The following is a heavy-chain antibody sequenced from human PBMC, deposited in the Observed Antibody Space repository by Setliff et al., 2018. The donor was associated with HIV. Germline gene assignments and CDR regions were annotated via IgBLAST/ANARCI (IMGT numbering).Heavy chain of an antibody. J-gene: IGHJ4*02. Sequence: SGPTLVNPTQTLTLTCTCSGFSLNTGGVGVGWIRQPPGKALEWLSLIYWDDDKRYSPSLKSRLTITKDTSKNQVVLTMTNMDPVDTATYFCAHISRVAYVNIKYYFDYWGQGTLVTVSS. CDR2: IYWDDDK. CDR1: GFSLNTGGVG. CDR3: AHISRVAYVNIKYYFDY. V-gene: IGHV2-5*02. D-gene: IGHD2-2*01.